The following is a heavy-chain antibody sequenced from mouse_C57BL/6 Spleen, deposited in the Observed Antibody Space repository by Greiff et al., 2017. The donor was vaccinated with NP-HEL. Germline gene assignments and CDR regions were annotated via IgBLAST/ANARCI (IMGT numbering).Heavy chain of an antibody. D-gene: IGHD2-3*01. CDR1: GYTFTGYW. CDR2: ILPGSGST. CDR3: ARCLYDGYYLYYFDY. V-gene: IGHV1-9*01. Sequence: VNVVESGAELMKPGASVKLSCKATGYTFTGYWIEWVKQRPGHGLEWIGEILPGSGSTNYNEKFKGKATFTADTSSNTAYMQLSILTTEDSAIYYCARCLYDGYYLYYFDYWGQGTTLTVSS. J-gene: IGHJ2*01.